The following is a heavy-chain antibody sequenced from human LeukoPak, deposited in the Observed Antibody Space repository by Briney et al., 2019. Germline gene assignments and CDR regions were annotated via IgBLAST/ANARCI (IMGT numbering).Heavy chain of an antibody. CDR3: ARAMPHDNWFAP. Sequence: QTGGSLRLSCAASGLTFNSYWMHSVRQVAGKGLVWVARINGDASNTTYADSVKGRFTISRHNAKNTLYLQMNSLRVDDTAVYYCARAMPHDNWFAPGGEGSLVTVSS. J-gene: IGHJ5*02. V-gene: IGHV3-74*03. D-gene: IGHD2-2*01. CDR1: GLTFNSYW. CDR2: INGDASNT.